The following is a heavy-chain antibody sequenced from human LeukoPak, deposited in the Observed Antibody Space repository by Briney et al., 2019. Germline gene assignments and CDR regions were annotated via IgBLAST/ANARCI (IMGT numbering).Heavy chain of an antibody. J-gene: IGHJ4*02. CDR3: ARSFSPNYYDLLDY. Sequence: SETLSLTCTVSGGSISTYYWSWIRQPPGKGLEWIGYIYYSGSTNYNPSLKSRVTISLDTSKNQFSLKLNSVTTADTAMYYCARSFSPNYYDLLDYWGQGTLVTVSS. CDR2: IYYSGST. CDR1: GGSISTYY. V-gene: IGHV4-59*01. D-gene: IGHD3-22*01.